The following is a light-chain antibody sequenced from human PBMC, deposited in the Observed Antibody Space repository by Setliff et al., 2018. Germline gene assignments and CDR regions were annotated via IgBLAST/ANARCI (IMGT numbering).Light chain of an antibody. J-gene: IGLJ1*01. CDR3: QSYDSSLRGV. V-gene: IGLV1-40*01. Sequence: QSALTQPPSVSGAPGQRVTISCTGSSSNIGAGYDVHWYQQLPGTAPKLLIYGNSNRPSGVPDRFSGSKSGTSASLAITGLQAEDEADYYCQSYDSSLRGVFGTGTKVT. CDR1: SSNIGAGYD. CDR2: GNS.